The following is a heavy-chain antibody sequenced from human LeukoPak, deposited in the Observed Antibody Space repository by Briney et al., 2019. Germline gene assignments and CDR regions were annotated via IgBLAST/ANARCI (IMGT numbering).Heavy chain of an antibody. CDR2: IKGDGNEK. J-gene: IGHJ4*02. D-gene: IGHD2-2*02. V-gene: IGHV3-7*04. CDR3: AKDPGHCSSTFCYTNY. Sequence: GGSLRLSCAASGFTFRKYAIHWVRQAPGKGLEWVANIKGDGNEKNYMDSVKGRFTISRDNAKNSLFLQMNSLRVEDTAVYYCAKDPGHCSSTFCYTNYWGQGTLVTVSS. CDR1: GFTFRKYA.